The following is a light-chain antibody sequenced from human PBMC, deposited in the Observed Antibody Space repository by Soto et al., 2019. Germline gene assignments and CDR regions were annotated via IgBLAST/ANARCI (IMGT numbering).Light chain of an antibody. J-gene: IGKJ4*01. V-gene: IGKV3-11*01. CDR3: QQRSNWPPIT. CDR1: QSVSSY. CDR2: DAS. Sequence: EIVLTQSPATLSLSPGERATLSCRASQSVSSYLAWYQQKPGQAPRLLIYDASNRATGIPARFSGSGSGTDFNITISILEPEDFAVYYCQQRSNWPPITFGGGTKVEIK.